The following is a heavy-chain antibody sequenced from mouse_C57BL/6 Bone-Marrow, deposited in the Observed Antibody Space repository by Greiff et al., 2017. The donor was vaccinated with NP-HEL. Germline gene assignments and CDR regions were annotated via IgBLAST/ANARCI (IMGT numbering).Heavy chain of an antibody. J-gene: IGHJ3*01. CDR2: ISNGGGST. V-gene: IGHV5-12*01. Sequence: EVMLVESGGGLVQPGGSLKLSCAASGFTFSDYYMYWVRQTPEKRLEWVAYISNGGGSTYYPDTVKGRFTISRDNAKTTLYLQMSRLKSEDTAMYYCARQEYYGSSYAWFAYWGQGTLVTVSA. CDR3: ARQEYYGSSYAWFAY. CDR1: GFTFSDYY. D-gene: IGHD1-1*01.